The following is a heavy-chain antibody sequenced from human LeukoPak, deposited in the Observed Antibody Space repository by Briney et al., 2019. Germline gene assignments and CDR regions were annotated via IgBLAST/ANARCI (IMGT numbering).Heavy chain of an antibody. CDR1: GFTFSSYA. J-gene: IGHJ6*04. V-gene: IGHV3-30*04. D-gene: IGHD3-10*01. CDR3: ARDSDYYGSGSYYSLGMDV. Sequence: GGSLRLSCAASGFTFSSYAMHWVRRAPGKGLEWVAVISYDGSNKYYADSVKGRFTISRDNSKNTLYLQMNSLRAEDTAVYYCARDSDYYGSGSYYSLGMDVWGKGTTVTVSS. CDR2: ISYDGSNK.